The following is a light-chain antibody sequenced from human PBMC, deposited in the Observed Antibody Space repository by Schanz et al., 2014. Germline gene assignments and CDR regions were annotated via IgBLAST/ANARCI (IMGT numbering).Light chain of an antibody. CDR2: WAS. Sequence: VMTQSPDSLAVSLGERATINCKSSQSVLYSSNNKNYLAWYQQKPRQPPKLLISWASARESGVPDRFSGSGSGTDFTLTISSLQAEDVAVYYCQHYYTTPFTFGPGTKVEIK. J-gene: IGKJ3*01. CDR3: QHYYTTPFT. CDR1: QSVLYSSNNKNY. V-gene: IGKV4-1*01.